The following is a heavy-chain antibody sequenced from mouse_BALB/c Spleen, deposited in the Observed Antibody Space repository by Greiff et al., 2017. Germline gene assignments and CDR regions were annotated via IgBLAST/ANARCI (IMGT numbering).Heavy chain of an antibody. CDR1: GFTFSSYT. V-gene: IGHV5-12-2*01. D-gene: IGHD2-2*01. J-gene: IGHJ3*01. Sequence: EVQLVESGGGLVQPGGSLKLSCAASGFTFSSYTMSWVRQTPEQRLEWVAYISNGGGSTYYQDTVKGRFTISRDNAKNTLYLQMSSLKSEDAAMYYCARHGLRRAWFADWGQGTLVTVSA. CDR3: ARHGLRRAWFAD. CDR2: ISNGGGST.